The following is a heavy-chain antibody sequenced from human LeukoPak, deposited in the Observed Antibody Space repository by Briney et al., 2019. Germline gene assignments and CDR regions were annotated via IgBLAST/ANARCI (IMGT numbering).Heavy chain of an antibody. D-gene: IGHD3-3*01. CDR2: IYTSGST. J-gene: IGHJ5*02. CDR1: GGSISSGSYY. CDR3: ARDLERITIFGVVQNWFDP. V-gene: IGHV4-61*02. Sequence: TLSLTCTVSGGSISSGSYYWSWIRQPAGKGLEWIGRIYTSGSTNYNPSLKSRVTISVDTSKNQFSLKLSSVTAADTAVYYCARDLERITIFGVVQNWFDPWGQGTLVTVSS.